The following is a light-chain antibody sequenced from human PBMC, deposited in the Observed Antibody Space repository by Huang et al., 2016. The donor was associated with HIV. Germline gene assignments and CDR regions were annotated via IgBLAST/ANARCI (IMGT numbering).Light chain of an antibody. J-gene: IGKJ2*01. V-gene: IGKV3-15*01. CDR1: QSISNN. CDR2: GAS. Sequence: EILLMQSPATLSVSPGERVTLSCRASQSISNNLAWYQQKPGQAPRLLIYGASTRATASPARFSGSASGTEFTLTISSLQSEDFAVYYCQQYHNWPPYTFGQGTKLEI. CDR3: QQYHNWPPYT.